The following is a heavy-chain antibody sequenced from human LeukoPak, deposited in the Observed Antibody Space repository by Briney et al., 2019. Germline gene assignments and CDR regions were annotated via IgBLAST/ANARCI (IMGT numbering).Heavy chain of an antibody. CDR1: GDSVSSNSAA. D-gene: IGHD6-13*01. Sequence: SQTLSLTCAISGDSVSSNSAAWNWLRQSPSRGLEWLGRTYYRSKWSSDYAVYMESRIIINSDTSKNQFSLQLTSVTPEDTAVYYCARGRSWPLDYWGQGTLVTVSS. CDR3: ARGRSWPLDY. J-gene: IGHJ4*02. V-gene: IGHV6-1*01. CDR2: TYYRSKWSS.